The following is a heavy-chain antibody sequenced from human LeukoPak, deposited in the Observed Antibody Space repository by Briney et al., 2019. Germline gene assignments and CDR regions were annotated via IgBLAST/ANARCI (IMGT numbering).Heavy chain of an antibody. Sequence: WIRQPPGKGLEWVGRIKSKTDGGTTDYAAPVKGRFTISRDDSKNTLYLQMNSLKTEDTAVYYCTTDSPPQYYDSSGYFYYWGQGTLVTVSS. CDR3: TTDSPPQYYDSSGYFYY. J-gene: IGHJ4*02. D-gene: IGHD3-22*01. V-gene: IGHV3-15*01. CDR2: IKSKTDGGTT.